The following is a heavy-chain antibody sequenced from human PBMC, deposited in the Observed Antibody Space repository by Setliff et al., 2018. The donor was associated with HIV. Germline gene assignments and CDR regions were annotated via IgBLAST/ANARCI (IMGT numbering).Heavy chain of an antibody. J-gene: IGHJ4*02. D-gene: IGHD1-26*01. CDR1: GSTLSNYG. CDR3: AACTLQSSGLSGSYPGGLDY. V-gene: IGHV1-18*01. Sequence: ASVKVSCKASGSTLSNYGIVWVRQAPGQGLQWMGWISDYSGKTNYAQRLEGRVTMTTDTSKRTAYMDLRSLKAEDTAVYYCAACTLQSSGLSGSYPGGLDYWGQGTLVTVSS. CDR2: ISDYSGKT.